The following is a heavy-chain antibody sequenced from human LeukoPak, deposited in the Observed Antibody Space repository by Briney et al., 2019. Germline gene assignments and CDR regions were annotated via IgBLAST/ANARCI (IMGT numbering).Heavy chain of an antibody. J-gene: IGHJ6*02. V-gene: IGHV1-2*02. CDR2: INPNSGGT. CDR1: GYTFTGYY. CDR3: ARGGSYLSGYYYYGMDV. D-gene: IGHD1-26*01. Sequence: ASVKVSCKASGYTFTGYYMHWVRQAPGQGLEWMGWINPNSGGTNYAQKFQGRVTMTRDTSISTAYMELSRLRSDDTAVYYCARGGSYLSGYYYYGMDVWGQGTTVAVSS.